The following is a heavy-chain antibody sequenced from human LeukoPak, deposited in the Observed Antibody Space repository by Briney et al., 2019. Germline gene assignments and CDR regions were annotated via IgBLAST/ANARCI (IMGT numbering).Heavy chain of an antibody. V-gene: IGHV3-30*02. J-gene: IGHJ4*02. Sequence: GGSLRLSCAASGFTFSSYGMHWVRQAPGKGLEWVAFIRYDGSETYYADSVKGRFTISRDNSKNTLYLQMNSLRTEDTAVYYCARVNIAAPDYWGQGTLVTVSS. D-gene: IGHD6-6*01. CDR3: ARVNIAAPDY. CDR1: GFTFSSYG. CDR2: IRYDGSET.